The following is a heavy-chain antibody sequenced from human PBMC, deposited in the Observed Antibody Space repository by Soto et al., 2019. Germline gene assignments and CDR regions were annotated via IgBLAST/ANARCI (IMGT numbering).Heavy chain of an antibody. CDR1: GFIIDDYT. CDR3: AKDKARISIFGVPQDTWYFDL. CDR2: ISWDGGST. D-gene: IGHD3-3*01. V-gene: IGHV3-43*01. Sequence: EVQLVESGGVVVQPGGSLRLSCAASGFIIDDYTMHWVRQAPGKGLEWVSLISWDGGSTYYADSVKGRFTISRDNSKNSLYRQMNTLRTEDTALYYCAKDKARISIFGVPQDTWYFDLWGRGTLVSVSS. J-gene: IGHJ2*01.